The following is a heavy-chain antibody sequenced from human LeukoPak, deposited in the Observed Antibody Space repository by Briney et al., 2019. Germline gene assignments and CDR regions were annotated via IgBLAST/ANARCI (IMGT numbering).Heavy chain of an antibody. CDR3: ARVLPRHSGSDTYYYGMDV. CDR1: GGSISSGGYS. CDR2: IYHSGST. Sequence: SETLSLTCAVSGGSISSGGYSWSWIRQPPGKGLEWIGYIYHSGSTYYNPSLKSRVTISVDRSKNQFSLKLSSVTAADTAVYYCARVLPRHSGSDTYYYGMDVRGQGTTVTVSS. V-gene: IGHV4-30-2*01. J-gene: IGHJ6*02. D-gene: IGHD3-10*01.